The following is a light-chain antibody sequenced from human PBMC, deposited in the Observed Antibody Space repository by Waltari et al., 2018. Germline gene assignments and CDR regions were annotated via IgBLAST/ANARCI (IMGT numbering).Light chain of an antibody. V-gene: IGKV1-39*01. Sequence: DIQMTQSPSSLSASVGDRVTITCRASQSIGRYLNWYQQKPGKAPKLLIFAASSLQSGVPSRFSGSGSGTDFTVTISSLQPEDFATYSCQQSYSFPYTFGQGTNLEIK. CDR3: QQSYSFPYT. J-gene: IGKJ2*01. CDR1: QSIGRY. CDR2: AAS.